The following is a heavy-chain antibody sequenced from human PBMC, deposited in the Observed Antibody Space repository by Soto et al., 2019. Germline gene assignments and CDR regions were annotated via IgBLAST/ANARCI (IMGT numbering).Heavy chain of an antibody. D-gene: IGHD3-16*01. CDR2: IYWDDDK. J-gene: IGHJ5*01. Sequence: QITLKESGPTLVKPTQTLTLTCTFSGFSLTTRGVGVGWIRQPPGKALECLALIYWDDDKRYSPSLQSRLSLTKDTPKNQVVLTKTNVGPVDTATYYCAHIPNYYQYDWFDPWGQGTLVSVSS. CDR3: AHIPNYYQYDWFDP. V-gene: IGHV2-5*02. CDR1: GFSLTTRGVG.